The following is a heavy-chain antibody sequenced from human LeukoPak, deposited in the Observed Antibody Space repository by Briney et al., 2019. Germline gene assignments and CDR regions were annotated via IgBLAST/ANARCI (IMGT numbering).Heavy chain of an antibody. V-gene: IGHV1-24*01. Sequence: GGSLRLSCAASGFSFRSYDMHWVRQAPGKGLEWMGGFDPEDGETIYAQKFQGRVTMTEDTSTDTAYMELGSLRSEDTAVYYCATLYYGSGSYYRAAFDYWGQGTLVTVSS. J-gene: IGHJ4*02. D-gene: IGHD3-10*01. CDR3: ATLYYGSGSYYRAAFDY. CDR2: FDPEDGET. CDR1: GFSFRSYD.